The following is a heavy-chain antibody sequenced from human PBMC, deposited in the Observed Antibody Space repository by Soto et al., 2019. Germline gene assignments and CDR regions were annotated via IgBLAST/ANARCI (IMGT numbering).Heavy chain of an antibody. CDR3: ARRLYYDSSGFEGGGMDV. D-gene: IGHD3-22*01. CDR2: IYYSGST. J-gene: IGHJ6*02. CDR1: GDSITSGGYY. Sequence: ASETLSLTCNVSGDSITSGGYYWSWIRQQPGKGLEWIGYIYYSGSTYYNPSLKSRVTISVDTSKNQFSLKLSSVTAADTAVYYCARRLYYDSSGFEGGGMDVWGQGTTVTVSS. V-gene: IGHV4-39*01.